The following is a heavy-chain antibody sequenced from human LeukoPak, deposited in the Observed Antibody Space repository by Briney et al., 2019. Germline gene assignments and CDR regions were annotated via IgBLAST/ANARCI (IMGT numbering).Heavy chain of an antibody. V-gene: IGHV3-48*04. D-gene: IGHD5-18*01. CDR1: GFTFSDYS. CDR3: ARVPSGYTYGYGYYFYYMDV. CDR2: ISSSGTTI. J-gene: IGHJ6*03. Sequence: GGSLRLSCAASGFTFSDYSIKWVRQAPGKGLEYVSYISSSGTTIYYADSVKGRFTISRDNAKSSLYLQMSILRAEDTAVYYCARVPSGYTYGYGYYFYYMDVWGKGTTVTVSS.